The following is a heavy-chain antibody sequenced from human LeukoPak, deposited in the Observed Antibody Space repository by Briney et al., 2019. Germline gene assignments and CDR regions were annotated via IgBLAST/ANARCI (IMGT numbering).Heavy chain of an antibody. Sequence: PSETLSLTCTVSGGSISSYYWSWIRQPPGKGLEWIGYIYYSGSTNYNPSLKSRVTISVDTSKNQFSLKLSSVTAADTAVYYCAREALMVRGPYRVIITDYWGQGILVTVSS. D-gene: IGHD3-10*01. J-gene: IGHJ4*02. V-gene: IGHV4-59*01. CDR1: GGSISSYY. CDR3: AREALMVRGPYRVIITDY. CDR2: IYYSGST.